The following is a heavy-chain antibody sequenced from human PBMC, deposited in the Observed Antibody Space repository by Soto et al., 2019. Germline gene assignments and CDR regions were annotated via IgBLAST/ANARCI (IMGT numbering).Heavy chain of an antibody. CDR2: IYYSGST. V-gene: IGHV4-31*03. J-gene: IGHJ1*01. CDR1: GGSISSGGYY. D-gene: IGHD1-1*01. Sequence: PSETLSLTCTVSGGSISSGGYYWSWIRQHPGKGLEWIGYIYYSGSTYYNPSLKSRVTISVDTSKNQFSLKLSSVTAADTAVYYCARDTGPGTAEYFQHWGQGTLVTVSS. CDR3: ARDTGPGTAEYFQH.